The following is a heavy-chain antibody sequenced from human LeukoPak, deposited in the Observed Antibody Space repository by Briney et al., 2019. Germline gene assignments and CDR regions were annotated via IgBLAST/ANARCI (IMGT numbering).Heavy chain of an antibody. CDR2: IYYSGST. CDR1: GGSISSSSYY. J-gene: IGHJ4*02. CDR3: ARGRYGSIDY. D-gene: IGHD3-16*01. Sequence: SETLSLTCTVSGGSISSSSYYWGWIRQPPGKGLEWIGSIYYSGSTNYNPSLKSRVTISVDTSKNQFSLKLSSVTAADTAVYYCARGRYGSIDYWGQGTLVTVSS. V-gene: IGHV4-39*07.